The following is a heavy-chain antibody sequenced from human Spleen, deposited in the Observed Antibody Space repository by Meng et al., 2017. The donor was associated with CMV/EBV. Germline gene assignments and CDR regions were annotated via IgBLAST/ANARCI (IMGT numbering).Heavy chain of an antibody. D-gene: IGHD6-19*01. V-gene: IGHV3-30*02. CDR1: FNKYG. CDR2: IQFDGSNE. J-gene: IGHJ5*02. CDR3: AIDLSLLTKSSSGWSNWFDP. Sequence: FNKYGMHWVRQDPGKGLEWVSFIQFDGSNEYYVDSVKGRFTISRDNSKNTLFLQMNSLTPEDTAVYYCAIDLSLLTKSSSGWSNWFDPWGQGTLVTVSS.